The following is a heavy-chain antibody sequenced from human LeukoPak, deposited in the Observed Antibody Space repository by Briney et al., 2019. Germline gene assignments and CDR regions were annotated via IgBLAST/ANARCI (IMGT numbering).Heavy chain of an antibody. CDR3: ARDRAVATIGGVDY. J-gene: IGHJ4*02. V-gene: IGHV1-2*02. CDR2: INPNSGGT. D-gene: IGHD5-12*01. CDR1: GYTFTGYY. Sequence: ASVKVPCKASGYTFTGYYMHWVRQAPGQGLEWMGWINPNSGGTNYAQKFQGRVTITRDTSISTAYMELSSLRSDDTAVYYCARDRAVATIGGVDYWGQGTLVTVSS.